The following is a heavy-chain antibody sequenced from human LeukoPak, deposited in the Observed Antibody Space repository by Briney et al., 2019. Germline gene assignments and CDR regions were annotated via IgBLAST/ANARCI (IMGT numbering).Heavy chain of an antibody. CDR1: GFTFSSYG. Sequence: GRSLRLSCAASGFTFSSYGMHWVRQAPGKGLEWVAVISYDGSNKYYADSVKGRFTISRDNSKNTLYLQMNSLRAEDTAVYYCAKDPGGHYDFWSGYSYYYYGMDVWGQGTTVTVSS. CDR3: AKDPGGHYDFWSGYSYYYYGMDV. CDR2: ISYDGSNK. D-gene: IGHD3-3*01. V-gene: IGHV3-30*18. J-gene: IGHJ6*02.